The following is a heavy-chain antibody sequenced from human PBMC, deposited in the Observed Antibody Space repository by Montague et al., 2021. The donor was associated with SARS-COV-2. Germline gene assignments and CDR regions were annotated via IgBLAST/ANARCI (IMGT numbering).Heavy chain of an antibody. CDR3: ARVSSSWSQDYYYMDV. Sequence: PALVKPTQTLTLTCTFSGFSLSTSGLCVSWIRQPPGKALEWLARIDWDDDKYYSTSLKTRLTIPKDTSKNQVVLTMTNMDPVDTATYYCARVSSSWSQDYYYMDVWGKGTTVTVSS. CDR2: IDWDDDK. V-gene: IGHV2-70*11. CDR1: GFSLSTSGLC. D-gene: IGHD6-13*01. J-gene: IGHJ6*03.